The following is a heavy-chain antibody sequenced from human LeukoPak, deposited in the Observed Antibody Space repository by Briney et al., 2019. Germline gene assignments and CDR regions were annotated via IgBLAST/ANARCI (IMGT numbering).Heavy chain of an antibody. CDR3: AHEGYCSSASCPESATGLFDY. Sequence: SGPTLVNPTQTLTLTCTFSGFSLRTSGVGVGWIRQPPGKALEWPALIYWDDDKRYSPSLKSRLTITKDTSKNQVVLTMTNMDAVDTATYYCAHEGYCSSASCPESATGLFDYWGQGTLVTVSS. CDR2: IYWDDDK. V-gene: IGHV2-5*02. CDR1: GFSLRTSGVG. J-gene: IGHJ4*02. D-gene: IGHD2-2*01.